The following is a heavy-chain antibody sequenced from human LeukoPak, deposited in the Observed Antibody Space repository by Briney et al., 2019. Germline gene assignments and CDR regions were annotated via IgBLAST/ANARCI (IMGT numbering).Heavy chain of an antibody. CDR2: ISSNIITK. J-gene: IGHJ4*02. D-gene: IGHD5-18*01. V-gene: IGHV3-48*02. Sequence: PGGSLRLSCAAPGFTFSNYSINWVRLAPGKGLEWVSFISSNIITKYYADSVKGRFTISRDNAKNSVYLQMNSLRDEDTAVYYCARDRGYRYGQFDYWGQGTLVTVSS. CDR3: ARDRGYRYGQFDY. CDR1: GFTFSNYS.